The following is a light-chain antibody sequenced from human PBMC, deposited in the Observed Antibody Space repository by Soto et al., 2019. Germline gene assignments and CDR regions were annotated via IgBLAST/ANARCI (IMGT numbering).Light chain of an antibody. CDR3: QQSSSSTST. Sequence: TLSQSQRERATPSGSASQSVSSSYLAWYQQKPGQAPRFLIYGASTMDTGIPARFSGSGSGTEFTLTISSLQSEDFAAYSCQQSSSSTSTFGRGSNVDI. V-gene: IGKV3-15*01. CDR2: GAS. J-gene: IGKJ3*01. CDR1: QSVSSS.